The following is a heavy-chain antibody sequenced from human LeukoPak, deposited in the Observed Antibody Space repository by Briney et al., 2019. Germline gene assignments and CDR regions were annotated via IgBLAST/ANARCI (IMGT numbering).Heavy chain of an antibody. J-gene: IGHJ4*02. Sequence: PGGFLRLSCAASGFTFDDYAMHWVRQAPGKGLEWVSGISWNSGSTGYADSVKGRFTISRDNAKNSLYLQMNSLRAEDTALYYCAKDIGVVTPFYYFDYWGQGTLVTVSS. D-gene: IGHD4-23*01. CDR2: ISWNSGST. V-gene: IGHV3-9*01. CDR3: AKDIGVVTPFYYFDY. CDR1: GFTFDDYA.